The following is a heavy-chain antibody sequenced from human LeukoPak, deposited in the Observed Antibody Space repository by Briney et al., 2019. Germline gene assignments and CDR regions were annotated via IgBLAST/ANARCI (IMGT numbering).Heavy chain of an antibody. J-gene: IGHJ3*02. CDR3: AREAYDFWSGYSDAFDI. D-gene: IGHD3-3*01. CDR1: GGSISSYY. CDR2: IYYSGST. Sequence: SETLSLTCTVSGGSISSYYWSWIRQPPGKGLEWIGYIYYSGSTNYNPSLKSRVTISVDTSKNQFSLKLSSVTAADTAVYYCAREAYDFWSGYSDAFDIWGRGTMVTVSS. V-gene: IGHV4-59*01.